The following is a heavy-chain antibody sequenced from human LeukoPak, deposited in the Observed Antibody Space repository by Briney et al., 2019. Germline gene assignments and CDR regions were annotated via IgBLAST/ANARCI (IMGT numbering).Heavy chain of an antibody. D-gene: IGHD3-16*01. J-gene: IGHJ4*02. V-gene: IGHV3-33*08. CDR1: GFAFNNAW. Sequence: GGSLRLSCAASGFAFNNAWMSWVRQAPGKGLEWVAVIWYDGSNRYYADSLKGRFTISRDNSKNTLYLQMNSLTADDTAVYYCARDPLGVLSYFDYWGQGTLVTVSS. CDR2: IWYDGSNR. CDR3: ARDPLGVLSYFDY.